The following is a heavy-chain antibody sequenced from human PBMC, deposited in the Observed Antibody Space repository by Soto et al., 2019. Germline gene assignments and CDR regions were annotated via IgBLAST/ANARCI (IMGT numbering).Heavy chain of an antibody. J-gene: IGHJ4*02. D-gene: IGHD5-12*01. V-gene: IGHV4-59*01. Sequence: QVQLQESGPGLVKPSETLSLTCIVSGGSISSYYWSWIRQPPGKGLEWIGYIYYSGSTNYNPSLKSRVTIAVDTSKNQFSLKLTSVTAADTAVYYCARSNSGYDSGDYWGQGTLVTVSS. CDR1: GGSISSYY. CDR3: ARSNSGYDSGDY. CDR2: IYYSGST.